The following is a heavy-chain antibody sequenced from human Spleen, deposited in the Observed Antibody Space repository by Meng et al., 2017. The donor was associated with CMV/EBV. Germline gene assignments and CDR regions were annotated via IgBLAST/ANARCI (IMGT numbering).Heavy chain of an antibody. J-gene: IGHJ4*02. CDR2: ISGSGGST. V-gene: IGHV3-23*01. CDR1: GFTFSSYA. CDR3: ARDDGGNYPSTLDC. D-gene: IGHD4/OR15-4a*01. Sequence: LSLTCAASGFTFSSYAMSWVRQAPGKGLEWVSAISGSGGSTYYADSVKGRFTISRDNSKNTLYLQMNSLRAEDTAVYYCARDDGGNYPSTLDCWGQGTLVTVSS.